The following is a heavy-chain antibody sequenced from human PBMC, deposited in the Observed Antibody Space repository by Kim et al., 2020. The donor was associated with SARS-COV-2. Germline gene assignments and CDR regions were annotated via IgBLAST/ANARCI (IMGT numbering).Heavy chain of an antibody. D-gene: IGHD3-3*01. Sequence: TISRDNSKNTLYLQMNSLRAEDTAVYYCAKDPSRAKRITIFGVVITYFDYWGQGTLVTVSS. CDR3: AKDPSRAKRITIFGVVITYFDY. J-gene: IGHJ4*02. V-gene: IGHV3-30*02.